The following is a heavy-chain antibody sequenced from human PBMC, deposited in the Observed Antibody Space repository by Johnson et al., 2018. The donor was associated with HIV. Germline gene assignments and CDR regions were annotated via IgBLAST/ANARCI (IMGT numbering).Heavy chain of an antibody. CDR2: IDTAGDT. V-gene: IGHV3-13*01. D-gene: IGHD3-10*01. CDR3: ARAGKWSGDAFDI. Sequence: VQLVESGGGLVQPGRSLRLSCAASGFTFDDYAMHWVRQAPGKGLEWVSVIDTAGDTYYAGSVKGRFTISRENAKKSLYLQMNSLRAGDTAVYYCARAGKWSGDAFDIWGQGTTVTVSS. CDR1: GFTFDDYA. J-gene: IGHJ3*02.